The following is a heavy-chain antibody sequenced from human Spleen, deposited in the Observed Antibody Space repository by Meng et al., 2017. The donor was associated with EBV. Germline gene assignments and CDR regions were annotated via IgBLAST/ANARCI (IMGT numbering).Heavy chain of an antibody. CDR3: ATGDYHDITIYYGS. CDR1: GTNLTDLS. V-gene: IGHV1-24*01. D-gene: IGHD3-22*01. CDR2: FDPEDGEI. J-gene: IGHJ5*02. Sequence: QVTLVTSGAEVKKPGASVKVSCKVSGTNLTDLSIHWVRKALGKGLEWMGGFDPEDGEIVYAQNFQGRVTMTKDTSTDTAYMGLNSLTSEDTAVYFCATGDYHDITIYYGSWGQGTLVTVSS.